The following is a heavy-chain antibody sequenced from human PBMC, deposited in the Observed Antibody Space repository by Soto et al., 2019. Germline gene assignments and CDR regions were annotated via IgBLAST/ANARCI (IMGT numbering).Heavy chain of an antibody. D-gene: IGHD1-26*01. CDR2: INPSGGST. Sequence: ASVKVSCKASWYTLTSYYMHWVRQSPGQGLEWMGIINPSGGSTSYAQRFQGRVTMTRDTSTSTVYMELTSLRSEDTAVYYCARAYTVGATGGFDPWGQGTLVTVPS. CDR1: WYTLTSYY. CDR3: ARAYTVGATGGFDP. V-gene: IGHV1-46*01. J-gene: IGHJ5*02.